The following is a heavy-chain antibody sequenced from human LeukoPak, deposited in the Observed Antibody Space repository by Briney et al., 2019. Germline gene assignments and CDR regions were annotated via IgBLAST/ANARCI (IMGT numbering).Heavy chain of an antibody. J-gene: IGHJ4*02. V-gene: IGHV5-51*01. CDR3: ARQDGYALYYFDF. D-gene: IGHD3-16*01. CDR2: IYPGDSDT. CDR1: GYSFTSYW. Sequence: GESLKISCKGSGYSFTSYWIGWVRQMPGKGLEWMGIIYPGDSDTKYSPSFQGQVTISVDKSFSTAYLQWSSLKALDTAMYYCARQDGYALYYFDFWGQGTLVTVSS.